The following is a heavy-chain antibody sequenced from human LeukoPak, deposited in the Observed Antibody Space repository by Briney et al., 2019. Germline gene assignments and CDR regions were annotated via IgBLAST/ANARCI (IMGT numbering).Heavy chain of an antibody. CDR2: IIPIFGTA. V-gene: IGHV1-69*13. Sequence: GASVKVSCKASGGTFSSYAISWVRQAPGQGLEWMGGIIPIFGTANYAQKFQGRVTITADESTGTAYMGLSSLSSEDTAVDYCGRLGYCSSTSCPPRGDWGQGTLVTVSS. CDR3: GRLGYCSSTSCPPRGD. CDR1: GGTFSSYA. J-gene: IGHJ4*02. D-gene: IGHD2-2*01.